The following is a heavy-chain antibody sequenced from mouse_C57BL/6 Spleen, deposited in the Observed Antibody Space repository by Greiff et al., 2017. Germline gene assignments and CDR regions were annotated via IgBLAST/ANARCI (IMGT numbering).Heavy chain of an antibody. D-gene: IGHD2-4*01. J-gene: IGHJ3*01. V-gene: IGHV1-22*01. CDR2: INPNNGGT. CDR3: ARDDYEGFWFAY. CDR1: GYTFTDYN. Sequence: VQLQQSGPELVKPGASVKMSCKASGYTFTDYNMHWVKQSPGQSLEWIGYINPNNGGTSYNQKFKGKATLTVNKSSSTAYMELRSLTSEDSAVYDCARDDYEGFWFAYWGQGTLVTVSA.